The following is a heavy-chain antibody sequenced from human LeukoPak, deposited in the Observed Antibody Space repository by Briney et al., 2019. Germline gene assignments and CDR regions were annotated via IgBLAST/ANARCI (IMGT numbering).Heavy chain of an antibody. J-gene: IGHJ4*02. V-gene: IGHV4-34*01. Sequence: SETLSLTCTVYGVSFSGYYWSWIRQPPGKGLEWIGEINHNGNTNYNPSLKSRVTISVDTSKNQFSLKLSSVTAADTAVYYCARFTWGSHDYWGQGTLVTVSS. CDR1: GVSFSGYY. CDR3: ARFTWGSHDY. D-gene: IGHD7-27*01. CDR2: INHNGNT.